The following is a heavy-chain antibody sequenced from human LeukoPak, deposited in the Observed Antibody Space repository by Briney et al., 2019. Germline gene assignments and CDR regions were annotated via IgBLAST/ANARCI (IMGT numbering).Heavy chain of an antibody. V-gene: IGHV1-2*04. D-gene: IGHD6-19*01. CDR2: INPNSGGT. Sequence: ASVKVSCKASGYTFTGYYMHWVRQAPGQGLEWMGWINPNSGGTNYAQKFQGWVTMTRGTSISTAYMELSRLRSDDTAVYYCARGPPRSRIAVADTDYWGQGTLVTVSS. CDR1: GYTFTGYY. CDR3: ARGPPRSRIAVADTDY. J-gene: IGHJ4*02.